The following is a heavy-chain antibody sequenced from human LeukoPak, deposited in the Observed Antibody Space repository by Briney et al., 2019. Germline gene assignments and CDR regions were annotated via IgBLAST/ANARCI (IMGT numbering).Heavy chain of an antibody. D-gene: IGHD3-10*01. Sequence: GESLKISCKGSGYSFTSYWISWVRQMPGKGLEWMGRIDPSDSYTNYSPSFQGHVTISADKSISTAYLQWSSLKALDTAMYYCARSSNDYYGSGSYYKFDYWGQGTLVTVSS. CDR1: GYSFTSYW. J-gene: IGHJ4*02. CDR2: IDPSDSYT. CDR3: ARSSNDYYGSGSYYKFDY. V-gene: IGHV5-10-1*01.